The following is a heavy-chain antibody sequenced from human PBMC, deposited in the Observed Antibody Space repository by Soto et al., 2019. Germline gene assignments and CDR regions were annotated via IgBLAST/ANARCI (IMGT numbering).Heavy chain of an antibody. Sequence: SETLSLTCAVYGGSFSDYSWTWICQPPGKGLEWIGEINDSGSTNYTPSLERRVTISRDTSKNRFSLKLSSVTAADTAVYYCARGSHKLHSYDSSGFYHYVDYWGQGSLVTVSS. V-gene: IGHV4-34*01. CDR1: GGSFSDYS. CDR3: ARGSHKLHSYDSSGFYHYVDY. D-gene: IGHD3-22*01. CDR2: INDSGST. J-gene: IGHJ4*02.